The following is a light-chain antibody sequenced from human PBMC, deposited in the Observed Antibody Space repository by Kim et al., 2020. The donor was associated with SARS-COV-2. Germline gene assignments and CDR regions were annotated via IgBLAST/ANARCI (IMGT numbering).Light chain of an antibody. J-gene: IGLJ2*01. Sequence: VALRQTDRITCQGDSLRSDYATGYQQKPGQAPRVVIYGKDNRPSGVPDRFSGSSAGNTAYLTITGTQAGDEADYYCNSRDSNDYVVFGGGTKVTVL. CDR3: NSRDSNDYVV. CDR1: SLRSDY. V-gene: IGLV3-19*01. CDR2: GKD.